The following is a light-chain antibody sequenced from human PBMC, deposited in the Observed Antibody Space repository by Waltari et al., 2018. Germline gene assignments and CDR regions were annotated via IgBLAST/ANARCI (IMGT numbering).Light chain of an antibody. Sequence: DIVMTQSPDSLAVSLGERATINCKSSQSVLSRSNSLNYFGWYQQKVGQPPKLLLNWASTRESGVPGRFSGSGSGPDVSVTISSLQAEEVAVYNCQQYYAAPHTFRPGTQVDVK. CDR2: WAS. CDR3: QQYYAAPHT. J-gene: IGKJ3*01. CDR1: QSVLSRSNSLNY. V-gene: IGKV4-1*01.